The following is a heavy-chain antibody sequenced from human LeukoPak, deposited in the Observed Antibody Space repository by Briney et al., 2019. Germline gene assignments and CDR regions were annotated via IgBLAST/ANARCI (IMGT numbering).Heavy chain of an antibody. CDR3: ARGRLDPAKVGYYDY. CDR2: INPNSGGT. Sequence: ASVKVSCKASGYTFTGYYMHWVRQAPGQGLEWMGWINPNSGGTNYAQKFQGWVTMTRDTSISTAYMELSRLRSDDTAVYYCARGRLDPAKVGYYDYWGQGTLVTVSS. V-gene: IGHV1-2*04. D-gene: IGHD5-18*01. J-gene: IGHJ4*02. CDR1: GYTFTGYY.